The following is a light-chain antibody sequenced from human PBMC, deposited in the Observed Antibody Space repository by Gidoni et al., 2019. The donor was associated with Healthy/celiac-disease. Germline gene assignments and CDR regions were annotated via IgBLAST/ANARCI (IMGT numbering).Light chain of an antibody. V-gene: IGKV2-28*01. J-gene: IGKJ5*01. CDR1: QSLLHNNGYNY. CDR3: MQALQTPIT. CDR2: LGS. Sequence: DIVMTQSPLPLPVTPGEPASISCRSSQSLLHNNGYNYLDWYLQKPGQSPQLLIYLGSNRASGVPDRFSGSGSGTDFTLKISRVEAEDVGLYYCMQALQTPITFGQGTRLEIK.